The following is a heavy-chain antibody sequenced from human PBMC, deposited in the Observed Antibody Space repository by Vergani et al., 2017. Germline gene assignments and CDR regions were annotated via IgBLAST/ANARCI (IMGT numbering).Heavy chain of an antibody. D-gene: IGHD2-2*01. CDR3: AKDREIVVVPGAAPFDC. Sequence: EVQLLESGGGLVQPGGSLRLSCAASGFTFSSYAMSWVRQAPGKGLEWVSAISGGGGSTYYADSVKGRFTISRDNSKNTLYLQMNSLRAEDTAVYYCAKDREIVVVPGAAPFDCWGQGTLVTVSS. J-gene: IGHJ4*02. V-gene: IGHV3-23*01. CDR1: GFTFSSYA. CDR2: ISGGGGST.